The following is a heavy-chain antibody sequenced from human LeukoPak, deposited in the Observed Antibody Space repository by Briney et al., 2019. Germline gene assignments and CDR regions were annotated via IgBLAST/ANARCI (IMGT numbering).Heavy chain of an antibody. Sequence: SQTLSLTCTVSGGSISSGGYYWSWIRQHPGKGLEWIGYIYYSGSTYYNPSLKSRVTISVDTSKNQFSLKLSSVTAADTAVYYCARSYCSSTSCYGGYYYYGMDVWGQGTTVTVSS. V-gene: IGHV4-31*03. CDR1: GGSISSGGYY. CDR2: IYYSGST. CDR3: ARSYCSSTSCYGGYYYYGMDV. D-gene: IGHD2-2*01. J-gene: IGHJ6*02.